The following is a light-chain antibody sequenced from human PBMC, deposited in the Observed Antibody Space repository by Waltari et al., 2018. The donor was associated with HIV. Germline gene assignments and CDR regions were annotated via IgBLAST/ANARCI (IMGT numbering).Light chain of an antibody. J-gene: IGLJ2*01. V-gene: IGLV2-14*03. CDR1: NSDIGTYNY. CDR2: EVN. CDR3: SSYTATKILV. Sequence: SALTQPASVSGSPGQSITLYFTGTNSDIGTYNYVSWYQQQAGKAPRLLISEVNNRPSGGSNRFSGSKAGNTASLSISGLQAEDEGKYYCSSYTATKILVFGGGTDVTVL.